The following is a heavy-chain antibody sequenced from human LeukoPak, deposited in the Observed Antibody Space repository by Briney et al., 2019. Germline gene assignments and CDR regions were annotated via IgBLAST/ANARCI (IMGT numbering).Heavy chain of an antibody. CDR3: ARVGYTHWSIDD. V-gene: IGHV3-7*01. Sequence: HPGESLRLSCVASGFTFGQYWMTWVRQAPGKGLEWVANINEDGNARYYADSVKGRLTISRDNAKNSLSLQINSLRVEDTAVYYCARVGYTHWSIDDWGQGTLVTVSS. J-gene: IGHJ4*02. CDR1: GFTFGQYW. CDR2: INEDGNAR. D-gene: IGHD5-12*01.